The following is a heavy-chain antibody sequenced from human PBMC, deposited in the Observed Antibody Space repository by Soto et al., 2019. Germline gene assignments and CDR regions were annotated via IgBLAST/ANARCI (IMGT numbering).Heavy chain of an antibody. J-gene: IGHJ4*02. D-gene: IGHD3-22*01. CDR3: ARQVVVTSYYFDY. Sequence: KTSETLSLTCAVSGDFMNSGGYSWAWIRQPPGKGLEWIGYIHHSGNTYSNPALRSRLTMSVDRSKNLFSLKLSSVTATDTAIYYCARQVVVTSYYFDYWGPGTLVTVSS. V-gene: IGHV4-30-2*01. CDR2: IHHSGNT. CDR1: GDFMNSGGYS.